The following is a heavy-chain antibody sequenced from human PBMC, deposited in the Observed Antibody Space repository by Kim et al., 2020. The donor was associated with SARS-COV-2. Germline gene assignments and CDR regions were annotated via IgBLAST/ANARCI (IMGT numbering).Heavy chain of an antibody. CDR1: GFTFSSYW. CDR3: ARDRGTSGYSSGWYYYYYGMDV. J-gene: IGHJ6*01. Sequence: GGSLRLSCAASGFTFSSYWMSWVRQAPGKGLEWVANIKQDGSEKYYVDSVKGRFTISRDDAKNSLYLQMNSLRAEDTAVYYCARDRGTSGYSSGWYYYYYGMDVGGQETTVPVSS. CDR2: IKQDGSEK. V-gene: IGHV3-7*01. D-gene: IGHD6-19*01.